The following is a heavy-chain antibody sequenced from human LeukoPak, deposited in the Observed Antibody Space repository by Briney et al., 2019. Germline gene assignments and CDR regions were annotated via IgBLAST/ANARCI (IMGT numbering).Heavy chain of an antibody. CDR2: IPYDGRT. V-gene: IGHV4-59*11. CDR1: GGSTSGRY. CDR3: ARLVNYGYSDY. D-gene: IGHD3-22*01. Sequence: SETLSLTCTVSGGSTSGRYWTWIRQPPGKGLEWIGYIPYDGRTNYNPSFKSRVIISLDTSNNQFSLNLKSVTAADTAAYYCARLVNYGYSDYWGQGTLVTVSS. J-gene: IGHJ4*02.